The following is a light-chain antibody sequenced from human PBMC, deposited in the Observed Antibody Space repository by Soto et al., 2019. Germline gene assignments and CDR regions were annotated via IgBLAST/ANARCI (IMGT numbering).Light chain of an antibody. CDR2: GAS. CDR3: QQYGSSPYT. Sequence: EIVLTQSPGTLSLSPGERATLSCRASQSVSSSYLGWYQQKPGQAPRLLNYGASRRTTGIPGRFSGSGSGTDFTLTISRLEPEDFAVYYCQQYGSSPYTFGQGTKLEIK. V-gene: IGKV3-20*01. J-gene: IGKJ2*01. CDR1: QSVSSSY.